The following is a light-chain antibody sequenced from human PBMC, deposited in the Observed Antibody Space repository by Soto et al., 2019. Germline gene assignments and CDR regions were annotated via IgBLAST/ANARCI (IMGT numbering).Light chain of an antibody. Sequence: EIVLTQSPGTLSLSPGEGATLSCRASQSVSNNYLAWYQQKPGQAPRLLIYGASTRATGIPARFSGSGSETEFTLTISSLQPEDVATYYCQKCKVAPFTFGGGTKVDIK. CDR2: GAS. CDR3: QKCKVAPFT. V-gene: IGKV3-15*01. CDR1: QSVSNN. J-gene: IGKJ4*01.